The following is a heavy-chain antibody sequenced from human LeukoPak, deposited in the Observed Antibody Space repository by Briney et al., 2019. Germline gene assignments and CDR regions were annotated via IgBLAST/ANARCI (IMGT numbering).Heavy chain of an antibody. V-gene: IGHV5-51*01. CDR2: IYPGDSDT. CDR1: GYSFIRNW. CDR3: ARLGTSATYFEF. Sequence: GESLKISCKGSGYSFIRNWIGWVRQMPGKGLEWMAIIYPGDSDTRYSPSFQGQVTISADKSISTAYLQWSSLTASDTVMYYCARLGTSATYFEFWGQGTLVTVSS. J-gene: IGHJ4*02. D-gene: IGHD2-15*01.